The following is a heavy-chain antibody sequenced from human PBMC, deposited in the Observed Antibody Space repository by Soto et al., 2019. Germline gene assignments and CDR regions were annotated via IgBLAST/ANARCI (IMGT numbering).Heavy chain of an antibody. CDR2: INPKTGDT. V-gene: IGHV1-2*02. CDR3: ARVPGHKNSRGDY. Sequence: QVQLVQSGAEVKKPGASVSVSCKASGYTFTHYYIHWVRRAPGQGLEWMGLINPKTGDTNYAQKFRDRVSMTRDTSTNTASMGLSSLRSDDTAVYYCARVPGHKNSRGDYWGQGTPVTVSA. CDR1: GYTFTHYY. J-gene: IGHJ4*02. D-gene: IGHD1-7*01.